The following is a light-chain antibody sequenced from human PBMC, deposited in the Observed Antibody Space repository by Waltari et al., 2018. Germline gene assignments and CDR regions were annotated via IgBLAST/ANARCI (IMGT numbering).Light chain of an antibody. CDR1: QSVSSY. V-gene: IGKV3-11*01. Sequence: EIVLTQSPATLSLSPGERATLSCRASQSVSSYLAWYQPMPGQAPRLLIHSASNRATGIPARFSGSGSGTDFTLTISSLEPEDFAVYYCQQRSNWPRTFGQGTKVEIK. CDR2: SAS. CDR3: QQRSNWPRT. J-gene: IGKJ1*01.